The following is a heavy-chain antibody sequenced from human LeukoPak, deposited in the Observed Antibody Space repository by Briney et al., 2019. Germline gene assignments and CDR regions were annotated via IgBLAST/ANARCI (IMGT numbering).Heavy chain of an antibody. J-gene: IGHJ3*02. CDR1: GFIFNNYY. V-gene: IGHV3-48*01. CDR2: ISSASGII. CDR3: ARTDGFDI. Sequence: QPGGSLRLSCAASGFIFNNYYMNWVRQAPGKGLEWVSYISSASGIINYADSVKGRFTISRDNAKNALYLQMNSLRADDTAVYYCARTDGFDIWGQGTMVTVSS.